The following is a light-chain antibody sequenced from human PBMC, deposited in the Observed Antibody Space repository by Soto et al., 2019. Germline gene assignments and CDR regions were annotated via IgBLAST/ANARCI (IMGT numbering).Light chain of an antibody. CDR2: GAS. CDR1: QSVSSNY. V-gene: IGKV3-20*01. Sequence: EIVLTQSPGTLSLSPGERATLSCRASQSVSSNYFTWYQQKPGQAPRLLIYGASSRATGIPDRFSGSGSGTDFTLTISRLEPEDSAVYYCQQYGGSPWTFGQGTKVEIK. CDR3: QQYGGSPWT. J-gene: IGKJ1*01.